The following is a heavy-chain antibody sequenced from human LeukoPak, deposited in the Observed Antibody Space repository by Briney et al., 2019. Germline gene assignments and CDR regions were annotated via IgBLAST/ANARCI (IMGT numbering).Heavy chain of an antibody. CDR2: ISSNSRYI. D-gene: IGHD5-12*01. CDR1: GFTFSSYS. V-gene: IGHV3-21*01. Sequence: GGSLRLSCAASGFTFSSYSMNWVRQAPGKGLEWVSYISSNSRYIYYADSVKGRFTISRDNAKNSLYLQMNSLRAEDTAVYYCTRDGGYNAFDIWGQGTMVTVSS. J-gene: IGHJ3*02. CDR3: TRDGGYNAFDI.